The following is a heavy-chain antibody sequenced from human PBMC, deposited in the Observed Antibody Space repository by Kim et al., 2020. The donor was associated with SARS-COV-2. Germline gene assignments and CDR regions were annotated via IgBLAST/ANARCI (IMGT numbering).Heavy chain of an antibody. D-gene: IGHD3-10*01. J-gene: IGHJ6*02. CDR2: INHSGST. Sequence: SETLSLTCAVYGGSFSGYYWSWIRQPPGKGLEWIGEINHSGSTNYNPSLKSRVTISVDTSKNQFSLKLSSVTAADTAVYYCARVFGGFGESQYYYYYYGMDVWGQGTTVTVSS. CDR1: GGSFSGYY. V-gene: IGHV4-34*01. CDR3: ARVFGGFGESQYYYYYYGMDV.